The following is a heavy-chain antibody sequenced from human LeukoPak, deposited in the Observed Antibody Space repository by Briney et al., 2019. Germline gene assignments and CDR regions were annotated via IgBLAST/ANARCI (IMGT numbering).Heavy chain of an antibody. Sequence: PGGSLRLSCAASGFTFSSYWMNWVRQAPGKGLVWVSRINTDGSSTSYADSVKGRFTISRDNAKNTLYLQMNSRRAEDTAVYYCARASLYYPFDYWGQGTLVTVSS. CDR1: GFTFSSYW. J-gene: IGHJ4*02. D-gene: IGHD1-26*01. V-gene: IGHV3-74*01. CDR2: INTDGSST. CDR3: ARASLYYPFDY.